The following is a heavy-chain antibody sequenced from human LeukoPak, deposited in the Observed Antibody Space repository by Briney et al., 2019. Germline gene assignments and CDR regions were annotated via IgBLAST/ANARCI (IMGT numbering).Heavy chain of an antibody. CDR1: GDSVSSNSAA. J-gene: IGHJ6*02. Sequence: SQTLSLTCAISGDSVSSNSAAWNWIRQSPSRGLEWLGRTYYRSKWYNDYAVSVKSRITINPDTSKNQFSLQLNSVTPEDTAVYYCARQKGPRDITSLPLMDVWGQGTTVTVSS. D-gene: IGHD2-15*01. CDR3: ARQKGPRDITSLPLMDV. CDR2: TYYRSKWYN. V-gene: IGHV6-1*01.